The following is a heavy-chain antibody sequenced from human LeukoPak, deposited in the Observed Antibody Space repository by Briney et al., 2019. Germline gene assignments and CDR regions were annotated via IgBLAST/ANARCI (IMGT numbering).Heavy chain of an antibody. V-gene: IGHV1-8*01. D-gene: IGHD1-7*01. CDR1: GYTFTSYD. J-gene: IGHJ5*02. CDR2: MNPNSGNT. CDR3: ARAGINNWNYAGGNWFDP. Sequence: ASVKVSCKASGYTFTSYDINWVRQATGQGLEWMGWMNPNSGNTGYAQKFQGRVTMPRNTSISTAYMELSSLRSEDTAVYYCARAGINNWNYAGGNWFDPWGQGTLVTVSS.